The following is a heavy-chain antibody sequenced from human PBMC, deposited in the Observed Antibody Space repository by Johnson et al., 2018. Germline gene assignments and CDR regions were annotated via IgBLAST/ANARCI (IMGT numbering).Heavy chain of an antibody. V-gene: IGHV3-43*01. J-gene: IGHJ4*02. CDR2: ISWDGGST. CDR3: AKDIVSSISGYSH. Sequence: VQLHESGGVVVQPGGSLRLSCAASGFTFDDYTMHWVRQAPGKGLEWVSLISWDGGSTYYVDSVKGRFTISRDNSKNSLYLQMNSLRTEDTALFYCAKDIVSSISGYSHWGQGTLVTVSS. CDR1: GFTFDDYT. D-gene: IGHD3-22*01.